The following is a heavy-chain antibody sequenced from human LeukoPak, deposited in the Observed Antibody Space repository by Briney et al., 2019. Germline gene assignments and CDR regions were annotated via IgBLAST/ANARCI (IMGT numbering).Heavy chain of an antibody. V-gene: IGHV1-69*05. J-gene: IGHJ4*02. D-gene: IGHD6-13*01. Sequence: SVKVSCKASGGTFNSSGISWVRQAPGQGLEWMGGIISFFGAAHYTQKFQGRVTITTDESTSTAYMELSSLRSEDTAVYYCARDGGYSSSWYDYWGQGTLVTVSS. CDR1: GGTFNSSG. CDR3: ARDGGYSSSWYDY. CDR2: IISFFGAA.